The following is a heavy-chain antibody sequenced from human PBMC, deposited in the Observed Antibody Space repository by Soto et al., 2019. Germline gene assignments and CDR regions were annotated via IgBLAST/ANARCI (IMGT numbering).Heavy chain of an antibody. CDR3: ARDRDYGHFLRAFDI. V-gene: IGHV1-69*06. J-gene: IGHJ3*02. CDR1: GGTFSSYA. Sequence: SVKVSCKASGGTFSSYAISWVRQAPGQGLEWMGGIIPIFGTANYAQKFQGRVTITADKSTSTAYMELSSLRSEDTAVYYCARDRDYGHFLRAFDIWGQGTMVTVSS. CDR2: IIPIFGTA. D-gene: IGHD4-17*01.